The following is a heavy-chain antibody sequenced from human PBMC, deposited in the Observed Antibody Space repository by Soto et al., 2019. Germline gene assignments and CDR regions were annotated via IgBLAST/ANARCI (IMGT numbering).Heavy chain of an antibody. J-gene: IGHJ4*02. Sequence: EVQLLESGGDLVQPGGSLRLSCAASGFTFSSYPMTWVRQAPGKGLEWVSVISGSGSTTYYADSVKGRFTISRDNSRNTLYLQMNSLRAEDTAVYYCANSRAGSSYSSLDYWGQGTLVTVAS. CDR1: GFTFSSYP. D-gene: IGHD2-15*01. V-gene: IGHV3-23*01. CDR2: ISGSGSTT. CDR3: ANSRAGSSYSSLDY.